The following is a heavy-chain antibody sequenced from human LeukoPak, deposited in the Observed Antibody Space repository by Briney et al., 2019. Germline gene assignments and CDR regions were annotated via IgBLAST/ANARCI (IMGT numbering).Heavy chain of an antibody. CDR1: GYTFTSYG. Sequence: VSVKVSCKASGYTFTSYGISWVRQAPGQGLEWMGWISAYNGNTNYAQKLQGRVTMTTDTSTSTAYMELRSLRSDDTAVYYCARVNPNAILAWRGGSSRSIDYWGQGTLVTVSS. CDR3: ARVNPNAILAWRGGSSRSIDY. J-gene: IGHJ4*02. CDR2: ISAYNGNT. D-gene: IGHD2-15*01. V-gene: IGHV1-18*01.